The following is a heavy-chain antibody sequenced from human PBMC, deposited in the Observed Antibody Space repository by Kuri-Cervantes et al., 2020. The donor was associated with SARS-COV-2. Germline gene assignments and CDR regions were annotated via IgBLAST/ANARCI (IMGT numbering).Heavy chain of an antibody. V-gene: IGHV3-23*01. CDR2: ISASGGSA. CDR3: ARDLLNVWSGYYYYYGMDV. Sequence: GESLKISCAASGFTFADYAMSWVRQAPGKGLEWVSSISASGGSANYADSVKGRPTVSRDNSKNTLYLQMNSLRDEDTAVYYCARDLLNVWSGYYYYYGMDVWGQGTTVTVSS. CDR1: GFTFADYA. D-gene: IGHD3-3*01. J-gene: IGHJ6*02.